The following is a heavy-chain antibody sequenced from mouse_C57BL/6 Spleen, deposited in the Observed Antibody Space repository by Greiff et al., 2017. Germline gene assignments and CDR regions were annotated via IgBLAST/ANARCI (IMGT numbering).Heavy chain of an antibody. CDR3: ARQGGSSPYYFDD. Sequence: EVQVVESGGDLVKPGGSLKLSCAASGFTFSSYGMSWVRQTPDERLEWVATISSGGSYTYYPDSVKGRFTISRDNAKNTLYLQMSSLKSEDTAMYDCARQGGSSPYYFDDWGQGTTLTVSS. CDR1: GFTFSSYG. D-gene: IGHD1-1*01. V-gene: IGHV5-6*01. CDR2: ISSGGSYT. J-gene: IGHJ2*01.